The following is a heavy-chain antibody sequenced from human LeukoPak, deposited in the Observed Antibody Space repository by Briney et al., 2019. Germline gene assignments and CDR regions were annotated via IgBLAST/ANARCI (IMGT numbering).Heavy chain of an antibody. CDR3: AKARGRDGYKDELDY. J-gene: IGHJ4*02. Sequence: GRSLRLSCAASEFTFSSCAMSWVRKAPGEGLEWVSVISGSGGSTYYADSVKGRFTISRDNSKNTLYLQMNSLRAEDTAVYYCAKARGRDGYKDELDYWGQGTLVTVSS. CDR1: EFTFSSCA. CDR2: ISGSGGST. V-gene: IGHV3-23*01. D-gene: IGHD5-24*01.